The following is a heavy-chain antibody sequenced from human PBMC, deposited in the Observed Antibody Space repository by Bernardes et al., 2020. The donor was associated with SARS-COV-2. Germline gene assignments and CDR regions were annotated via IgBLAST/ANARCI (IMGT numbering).Heavy chain of an antibody. V-gene: IGHV3-30-3*01. CDR2: ISNDGSFK. CDR1: GFTFSTHS. Sequence: GGSLRLSCAGSGFTFSTHSMYWVRQAPGKGLEWVTFISNDGSFKDYAYSVKGRSIISRDNSKNTVNLQMSSLRADNTDVYYCARDKLKGVAPNARYYNYYYAMDVWGQGTTVTVSS. J-gene: IGHJ6*02. D-gene: IGHD2-8*01. CDR3: ARDKLKGVAPNARYYNYYYAMDV.